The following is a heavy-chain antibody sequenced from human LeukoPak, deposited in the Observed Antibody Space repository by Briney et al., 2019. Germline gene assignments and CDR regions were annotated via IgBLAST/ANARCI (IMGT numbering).Heavy chain of an antibody. CDR2: IYYSGST. CDR1: GGSISSYY. J-gene: IGHJ5*02. Sequence: SETLSLTCTVSGGSISSYYWSWIRQPPGKGLEWIGYIYYSGSTNYNPSLKSRVTISVDTSKNQFSLKLSSVTAADTAVYYCARGLYYYDSSGYYYLWFDPWGQGTLVTVSS. V-gene: IGHV4-59*01. CDR3: ARGLYYYDSSGYYYLWFDP. D-gene: IGHD3-22*01.